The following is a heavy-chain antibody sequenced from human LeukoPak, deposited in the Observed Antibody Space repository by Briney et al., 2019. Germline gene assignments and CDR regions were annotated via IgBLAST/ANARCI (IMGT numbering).Heavy chain of an antibody. Sequence: QAGRSLRLSCAASRFTFSNYGMHWVRQAPGKGLEWVSAISGSGGSTYYADSVKGRFTISRDNSKNTLYLQMNSLRAEDTAVYYCAKDLRYFDWDDAFDIWGQGTMVTVSS. V-gene: IGHV3-23*01. CDR2: ISGSGGST. CDR1: RFTFSNYG. CDR3: AKDLRYFDWDDAFDI. J-gene: IGHJ3*02. D-gene: IGHD3-9*01.